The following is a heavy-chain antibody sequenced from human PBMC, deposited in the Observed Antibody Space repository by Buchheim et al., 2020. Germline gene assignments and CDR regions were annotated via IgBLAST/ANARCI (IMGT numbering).Heavy chain of an antibody. CDR3: ASGIGYYYDSSGITIDAFDI. Sequence: EVQLVESGGGLVQPGGSLRLSCAASGFTFSSYEMNWVRQAPGKGLEWVSYISSSGSTIYYADSVKGRFTISRDNAKNSLYLQMNSLRAEDTAVYYCASGIGYYYDSSGITIDAFDIWGQGT. J-gene: IGHJ3*02. V-gene: IGHV3-48*03. CDR1: GFTFSSYE. CDR2: ISSSGSTI. D-gene: IGHD3-22*01.